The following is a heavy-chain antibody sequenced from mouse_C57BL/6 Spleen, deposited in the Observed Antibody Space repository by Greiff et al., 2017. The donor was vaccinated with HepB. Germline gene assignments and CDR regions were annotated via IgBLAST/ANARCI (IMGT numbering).Heavy chain of an antibody. Sequence: EVQGVESGPVLVKPGASVKMSCKASGYTFTDYYMNWVKQSHGKSLEWIGVINPYNGGTSYNQKFKGKATLTVDKSSSTAYMELNSLTSEDSAVYYCARQGSLYYDYDGFAYWGQGTLVTVSA. V-gene: IGHV1-19*01. D-gene: IGHD2-4*01. CDR1: GYTFTDYY. CDR2: INPYNGGT. J-gene: IGHJ3*01. CDR3: ARQGSLYYDYDGFAY.